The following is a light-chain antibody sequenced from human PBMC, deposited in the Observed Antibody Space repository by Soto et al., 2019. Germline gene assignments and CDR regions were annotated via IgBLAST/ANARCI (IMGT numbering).Light chain of an antibody. CDR2: KAS. V-gene: IGKV1-5*03. Sequence: DIQMTQSPSTLSASVGDRVTITCRASQSIGNYLAWYQQKAGKAPQVLISKASTLQLGVPSRFSGSGSGTDFTLTISGLQPDDFAAYYCQQYSSSPTFGQGTKVDIK. J-gene: IGKJ1*01. CDR3: QQYSSSPT. CDR1: QSIGNY.